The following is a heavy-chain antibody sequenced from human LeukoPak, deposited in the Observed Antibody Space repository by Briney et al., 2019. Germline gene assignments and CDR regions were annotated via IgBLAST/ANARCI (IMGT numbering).Heavy chain of an antibody. Sequence: SQTLSLTCTVSGGSISSGDYYWSWIRQPPGKGLEWIGCIYYSGSTYYNPSLKSRVTISVDTSKNQFSLKLSSVTAADTAVYYCARSVYSGLLYYFDYWGQGTLVTVSS. CDR1: GGSISSGDYY. J-gene: IGHJ4*02. V-gene: IGHV4-30-4*08. D-gene: IGHD1-26*01. CDR3: ARSVYSGLLYYFDY. CDR2: IYYSGST.